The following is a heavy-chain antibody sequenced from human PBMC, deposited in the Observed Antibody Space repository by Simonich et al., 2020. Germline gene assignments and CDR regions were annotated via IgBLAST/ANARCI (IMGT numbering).Heavy chain of an antibody. Sequence: QVQLVQSGAEVKKPGASVKVSCKASGYTFTSYGISWVRQAPGQGLEWMGWISAYNGNTNYAQKRQGRVTMTTDTSTSPAYMERRSLRSDDTAVYYCARASRGTWWYYYFDYWGQGTLVTVSS. CDR3: ARASRGTWWYYYFDY. D-gene: IGHD2-15*01. V-gene: IGHV1-18*01. J-gene: IGHJ4*02. CDR1: GYTFTSYG. CDR2: ISAYNGNT.